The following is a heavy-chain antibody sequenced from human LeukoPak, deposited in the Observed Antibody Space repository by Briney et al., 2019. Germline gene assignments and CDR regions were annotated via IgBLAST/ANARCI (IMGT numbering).Heavy chain of an antibody. CDR1: GYSFTSYW. J-gene: IGHJ5*02. V-gene: IGHV5-10-1*01. D-gene: IGHD3-3*01. CDR2: IDPSDSYT. Sequence: GESLRISCKGSGYSFTSYWISWVRQMPGKGLEWMGRIDPSDSYTNYSPSFQGHVTISADKSISTAYLQWSSLKASDTAMYYCARGAGRFALMFPKRKIYNWFDPWGQGTLVTVSS. CDR3: ARGAGRFALMFPKRKIYNWFDP.